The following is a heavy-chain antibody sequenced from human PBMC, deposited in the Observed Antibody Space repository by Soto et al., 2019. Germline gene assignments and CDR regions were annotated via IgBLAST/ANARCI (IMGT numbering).Heavy chain of an antibody. D-gene: IGHD3-10*01. J-gene: IGHJ6*02. CDR2: ISGSGGST. CDR1: TVTFSSYA. Sequence: GGSLRLSCAASTVTFSSYAMILVRQAPGKGLEWVSTISGSGGSTYYADSVKGRFTISRDNSKSALYLQMNSLRAEDTAIYYSGSTNYNPSLKSRVTISVDTSKNQFSLKLSSVTAADTAVYYCARVPPTLNYYDSSGYYVGYYGMDVWGQGTTVTVSS. V-gene: IGHV3-23*01. CDR3: GSTNYNPSLKSRVTISVDTSKNQFSLKLSSVTAADTAVYYCARVPPTLNYYDSSGYYVGYYGMDV.